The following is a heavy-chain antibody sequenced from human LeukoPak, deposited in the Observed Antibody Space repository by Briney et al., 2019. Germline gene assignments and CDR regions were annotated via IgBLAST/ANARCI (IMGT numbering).Heavy chain of an antibody. D-gene: IGHD4-17*01. J-gene: IGHJ6*03. V-gene: IGHV3-21*05. CDR3: AGGLTTGRYYYYYYMDV. CDR1: GFTFSSYE. Sequence: GGSLRLSCAASGFTFSSYEMNWVRQAPGKGLEWVSYISSSSSYIYYADSVKGRFTISRDNAKNSLYLQMNSLRAEDTAVYYCAGGLTTGRYYYYYYMDVWGKGTTVTVSS. CDR2: ISSSSSYI.